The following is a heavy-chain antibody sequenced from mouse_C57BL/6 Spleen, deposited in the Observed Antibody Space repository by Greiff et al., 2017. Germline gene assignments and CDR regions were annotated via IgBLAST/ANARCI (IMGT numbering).Heavy chain of an antibody. CDR3: ARPGAYGSNYFDY. Sequence: EVQLVESGGGLVKPGGSLKLSCAASGFTFSDYGMHWVRQAPEKGLEWVAYISSGSSTIYYADTVKGRFTISRDNAKNTLFLQMTSLRSEDTAMYYCARPGAYGSNYFDYWGQGTTLTVST. CDR1: GFTFSDYG. J-gene: IGHJ2*01. D-gene: IGHD1-1*01. V-gene: IGHV5-17*01. CDR2: ISSGSSTI.